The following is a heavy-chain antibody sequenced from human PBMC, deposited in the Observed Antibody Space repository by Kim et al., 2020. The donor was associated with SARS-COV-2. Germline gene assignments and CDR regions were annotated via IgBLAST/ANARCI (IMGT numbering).Heavy chain of an antibody. CDR2: IYYSGST. Sequence: SETLSLTCTVSGGSISSSSYYWGWIRQPPGKGLEWIGSIYYSGSTYYNPSLKSRVTISVDTSKNQFSLKLSSVTAADTAVYYCARPLRCSSTSCYDYWGQGTLVTVSS. CDR1: GGSISSSSYY. CDR3: ARPLRCSSTSCYDY. V-gene: IGHV4-39*01. D-gene: IGHD2-2*01. J-gene: IGHJ4*02.